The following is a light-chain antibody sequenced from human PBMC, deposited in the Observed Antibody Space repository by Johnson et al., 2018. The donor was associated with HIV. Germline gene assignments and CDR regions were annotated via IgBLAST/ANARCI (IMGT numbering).Light chain of an antibody. J-gene: IGLJ1*01. CDR3: GTWDSSLSAGRYV. CDR2: ENN. V-gene: IGLV1-51*02. CDR1: SSNIGNNY. Sequence: QPVLTQPPSVSAAPGQKVTISCSGSSSNIGNNYVSWYQQLPGTAPKLLIYENNKRPSGIPDRFSGSKSGTSATLGITGLQTGDEADYYCGTWDSSLSAGRYVFGTGTEVTVL.